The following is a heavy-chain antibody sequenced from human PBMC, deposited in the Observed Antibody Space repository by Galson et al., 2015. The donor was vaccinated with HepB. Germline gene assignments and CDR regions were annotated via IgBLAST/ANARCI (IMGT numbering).Heavy chain of an antibody. D-gene: IGHD4-17*01. CDR1: GGSISSSSYY. CDR2: IYNSGST. V-gene: IGHV4-39*01. J-gene: IGHJ6*02. Sequence: SETLSLTCTVSGGSISSSSYYWGWIRQPPGKGLEWIGSIYNSGSTYYNPSLKSRVTLSVDTSRSQFSLRLSSVTAADTAVYYCARLGDHGPEDYYYGMDVWGQGTAVTVSS. CDR3: ARLGDHGPEDYYYGMDV.